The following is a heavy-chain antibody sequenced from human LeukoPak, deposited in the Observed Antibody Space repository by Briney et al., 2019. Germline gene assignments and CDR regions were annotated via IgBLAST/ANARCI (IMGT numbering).Heavy chain of an antibody. Sequence: GGSLRLSCAASGFTFSSYAMSWVRQAPGKGLEWVSGINWNGGSTGYADSVKGRFTISRDNAKNSLYLQMNSLRAEDTALYHCARDKYPDAGLSSWFDPWGQGTLVTVSS. CDR1: GFTFSSYA. CDR2: INWNGGST. CDR3: ARDKYPDAGLSSWFDP. J-gene: IGHJ5*02. V-gene: IGHV3-20*01. D-gene: IGHD3-16*02.